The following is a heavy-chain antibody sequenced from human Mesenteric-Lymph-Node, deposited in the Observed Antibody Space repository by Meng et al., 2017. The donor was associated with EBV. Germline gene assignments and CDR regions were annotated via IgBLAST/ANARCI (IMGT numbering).Heavy chain of an antibody. D-gene: IGHD3-16*01. CDR1: GFTFSSYA. CDR2: IYSDGATT. V-gene: IGHV3-74*01. CDR3: AREVGGPGY. J-gene: IGHJ4*02. Sequence: EGQLVEAGGGLVQPGGSLRLSCAASGFTFSSYAMHWVRQAPGKGLVWVSRIYSDGATTGYADSVKGRFTISRDNAKKTLYLQMNSLRAEDTAVYYCAREVGGPGYWGQGTLVTVSS.